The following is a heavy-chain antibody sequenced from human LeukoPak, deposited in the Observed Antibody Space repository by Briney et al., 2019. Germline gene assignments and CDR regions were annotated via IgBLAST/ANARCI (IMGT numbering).Heavy chain of an antibody. CDR2: IIPIFGTA. V-gene: IGHV1-69*06. CDR1: GGTFSSYA. CDR3: ARELPAAGLYYYYYMDV. J-gene: IGHJ6*03. D-gene: IGHD6-13*01. Sequence: ASVKVSCKASGGTFSSYAISWVRQAPGQGLEWMGGIIPIFGTANYAQKFQGRVTITADKSTSTAYMELSSLRSGDTAVYYCARELPAAGLYYYYYMDVWGKGTTVTVSS.